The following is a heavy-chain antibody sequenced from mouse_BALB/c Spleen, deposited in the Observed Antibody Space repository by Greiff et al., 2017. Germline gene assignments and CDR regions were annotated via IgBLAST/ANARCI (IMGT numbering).Heavy chain of an antibody. CDR2: ISTYYGDA. CDR1: GYTFTDYA. V-gene: IGHV1S137*01. D-gene: IGHD1-1*01. Sequence: VQLQQSGAELVRPGVSVKISCKGSGYTFTDYAMHWVKQSHAKSLEWIGVISTYYGDASYNQKFKGKATMTVDKSSSTAYMELARLTSEDSAIYYCARGGSSLYYAMDYWGQGTTVTVSS. J-gene: IGHJ4*01. CDR3: ARGGSSLYYAMDY.